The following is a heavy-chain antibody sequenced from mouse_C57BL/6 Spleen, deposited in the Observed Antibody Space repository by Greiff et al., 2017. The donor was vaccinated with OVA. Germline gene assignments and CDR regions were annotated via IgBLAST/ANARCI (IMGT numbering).Heavy chain of an antibody. CDR2: ISSGGSYT. CDR1: GFTFSSYG. CDR3: ARQGGAGTGYFDY. D-gene: IGHD4-1*01. J-gene: IGHJ2*01. Sequence: EVQGVESGGDLVKPGGPLKLSCAASGFTFSSYGMSWVRQTPDKRLEWVATISSGGSYTYYPASVKGRFTISRANAKNTLYLQMSSLKSEDTAMYYGARQGGAGTGYFDYWGQGTTLTVSS. V-gene: IGHV5-6*01.